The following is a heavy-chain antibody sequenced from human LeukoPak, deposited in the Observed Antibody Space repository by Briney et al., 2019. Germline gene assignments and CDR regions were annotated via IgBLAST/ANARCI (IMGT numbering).Heavy chain of an antibody. CDR1: GYTFTGYY. V-gene: IGHV1-2*02. CDR3: ARAPPPCSSTSCYRGYYYYYYMDV. J-gene: IGHJ6*03. Sequence: GASVKVSCKASGYTFTGYYMHWVRQAPGQGLEWMGWINPNSGGTNYAQKFQGRVTMTRDTSISTAYMELSRLRSDDTAVYYCARAPPPCSSTSCYRGYYYYYYMDVWGKGTTVTVSS. CDR2: INPNSGGT. D-gene: IGHD2-2*01.